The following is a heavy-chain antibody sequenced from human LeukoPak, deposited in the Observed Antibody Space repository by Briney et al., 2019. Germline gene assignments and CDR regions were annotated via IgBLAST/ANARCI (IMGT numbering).Heavy chain of an antibody. D-gene: IGHD5-18*01. CDR2: ISGSGGST. CDR3: AKTRGYSYGLDY. Sequence: GGSLRLSCAASGFTFSSYAMSWVRQAPGKGLEWASAISGSGGSTYYADSVKGRFTISRDNSKNTLYLQMNSLRAEDTAVYYCAKTRGYSYGLDYWGQGTLVTVSS. J-gene: IGHJ4*02. V-gene: IGHV3-23*01. CDR1: GFTFSSYA.